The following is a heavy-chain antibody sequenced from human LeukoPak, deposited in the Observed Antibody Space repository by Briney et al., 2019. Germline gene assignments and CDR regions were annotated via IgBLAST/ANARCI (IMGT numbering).Heavy chain of an antibody. J-gene: IGHJ4*02. Sequence: GGSLRLSCAASGFTFSSYAMHWVRQAPGKGLEWVAVISYDGSNKYYADSVKGRFTISRDNSKNTLYLQMSSLRAEDTAVYYCAKVFRKDGDFHLFDYWGQGTLVTVSS. V-gene: IGHV3-30-3*01. CDR1: GFTFSSYA. CDR2: ISYDGSNK. CDR3: AKVFRKDGDFHLFDY. D-gene: IGHD4-17*01.